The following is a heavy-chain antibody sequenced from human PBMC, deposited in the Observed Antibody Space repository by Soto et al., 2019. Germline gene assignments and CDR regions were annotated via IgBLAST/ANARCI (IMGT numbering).Heavy chain of an antibody. CDR2: IYYSGST. CDR1: GGSINSYY. Sequence: QVQLQESGPGLVKPSETLSLTSTVSGGSINSYYWSWIRQPPGKGLEWIGYIYYSGSTNYNPSLKSRVTTPVDTSKNQFSLQRSSVTAADTAVYYCARRYGSGFDYWGQGTLVTVSS. V-gene: IGHV4-59*01. D-gene: IGHD6-25*01. J-gene: IGHJ4*02. CDR3: ARRYGSGFDY.